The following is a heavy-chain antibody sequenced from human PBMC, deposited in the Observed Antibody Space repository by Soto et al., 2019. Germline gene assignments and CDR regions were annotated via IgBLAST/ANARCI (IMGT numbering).Heavy chain of an antibody. Sequence: GGSLRLSCAASGFTFSSYGMHWVRQAPGKGLEWVAVISYDGSNKYYADSVKGRFTISRDNSKYTLYLQMNSLRAEDTAVYYCAKDPWEYSSQTYYFDYWGQGTLVTVSS. V-gene: IGHV3-30*18. D-gene: IGHD6-6*01. CDR2: ISYDGSNK. J-gene: IGHJ4*02. CDR1: GFTFSSYG. CDR3: AKDPWEYSSQTYYFDY.